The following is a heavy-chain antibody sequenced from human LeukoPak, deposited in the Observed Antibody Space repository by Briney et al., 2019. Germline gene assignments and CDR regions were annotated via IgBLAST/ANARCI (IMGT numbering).Heavy chain of an antibody. CDR2: IYRSGSI. Sequence: SETLSLTCAVYGGSFSGYYWSWIRQPPGKGLEWIGEIYRSGSINYNPSLKSRVTISVDKSKNQLSLRLTSVTAADTAVYYCARDNGAIRAYYYHGMDVWGQGTTVTVSS. CDR3: ARDNGAIRAYYYHGMDV. J-gene: IGHJ6*02. D-gene: IGHD2-8*01. CDR1: GGSFSGYY. V-gene: IGHV4-34*01.